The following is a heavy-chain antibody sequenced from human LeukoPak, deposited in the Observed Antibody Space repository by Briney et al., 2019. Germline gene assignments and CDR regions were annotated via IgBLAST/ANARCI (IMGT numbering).Heavy chain of an antibody. V-gene: IGHV1-2*04. J-gene: IGHJ4*02. D-gene: IGHD6-19*01. CDR2: INPNSGGT. CDR3: ARVQDMGSGWYPFDY. CDR1: GYTFTGYY. Sequence: ASVKVSCKASGYTFTGYYMHWVRQAPGQGLEWMGWINPNSGGTNYAQKFQGWVTMTRDTSISTAYMELSRLRSDDTAVYYCARVQDMGSGWYPFDYWGQGTLVTVSS.